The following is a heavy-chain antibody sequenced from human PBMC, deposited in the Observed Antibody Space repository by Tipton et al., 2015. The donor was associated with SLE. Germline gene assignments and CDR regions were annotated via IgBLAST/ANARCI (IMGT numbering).Heavy chain of an antibody. CDR3: ARHGWQQLDRDGFDF. CDR1: GGSISSSSYY. V-gene: IGHV4-39*01. D-gene: IGHD6-13*01. J-gene: IGHJ4*02. CDR2: IYYSGST. Sequence: LRLSCTVSGGSISSSSYYWGWVRQPPGKGLEWIGSIYYSGSTYYTPSLKSRVSISVDTSKNQFPLRRNSVTAADTAVFYCARHGWQQLDRDGFDFWGQGTLVTVSS.